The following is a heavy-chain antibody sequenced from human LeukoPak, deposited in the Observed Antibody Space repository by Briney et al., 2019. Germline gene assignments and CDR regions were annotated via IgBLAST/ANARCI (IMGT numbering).Heavy chain of an antibody. CDR1: GYSISSGYY. Sequence: SETLSLTCTVSGYSISSGYYWGWIRQPPGKGLEWIGSIYHSGRTFYNPSLKSRVTISVDTSKNQFSLKLTSVTAADTAMYYCARDTALWTFDIWGQGTMVTVSS. CDR3: ARDTALWTFDI. D-gene: IGHD2-21*02. V-gene: IGHV4-38-2*02. CDR2: IYHSGRT. J-gene: IGHJ3*02.